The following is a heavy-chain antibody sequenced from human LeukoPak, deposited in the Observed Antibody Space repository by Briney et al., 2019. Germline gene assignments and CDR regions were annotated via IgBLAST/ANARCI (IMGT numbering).Heavy chain of an antibody. V-gene: IGHV3-7*01. D-gene: IGHD3-22*01. CDR2: INQDGSEK. CDR1: GFTFNNYW. J-gene: IGHJ4*02. Sequence: QPGGSLRLSCAASGFTFNNYWMSWVRQAPGKGLEWVANINQDGSEKHYVDSVKGRFTISRDNAKNSLYLQMNSLRAEDTAVYYCARGRAHSSGSYVWYWGQGTLVTVSS. CDR3: ARGRAHSSGSYVWY.